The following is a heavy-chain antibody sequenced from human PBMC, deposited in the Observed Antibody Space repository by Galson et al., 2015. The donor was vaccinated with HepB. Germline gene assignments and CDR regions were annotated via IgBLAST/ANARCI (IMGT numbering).Heavy chain of an antibody. CDR2: IGGSGGST. D-gene: IGHD3-10*01. CDR1: GLTFSSSA. CDR3: AKVAMIRGVISWFDP. Sequence: SLRLSCADSGLTFSSSAMSWVRQAPGKGLEWVSAIGGSGGSTYYADSVKGRFTISRDNSKNTLYLQMNYLTAEDTAIYYCAKVAMIRGVISWFDPWGQGTLVTVSS. V-gene: IGHV3-23*01. J-gene: IGHJ5*01.